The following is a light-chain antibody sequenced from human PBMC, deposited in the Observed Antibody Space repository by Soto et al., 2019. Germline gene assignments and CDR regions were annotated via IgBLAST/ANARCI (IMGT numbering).Light chain of an antibody. V-gene: IGLV2-14*01. CDR2: GVS. CDR3: SSYTTSSTGV. CDR1: SSDVGGYNY. J-gene: IGLJ3*02. Sequence: QSVLTQPASVSGSPGQSITISCTGNSSDVGGYNYVSWYQQHPGKAPKLMIYGVSNRPSGVSTRFSGSKSGNTASLTISGLQAEDEADYYCSSYTTSSTGVFGGGTKLTVL.